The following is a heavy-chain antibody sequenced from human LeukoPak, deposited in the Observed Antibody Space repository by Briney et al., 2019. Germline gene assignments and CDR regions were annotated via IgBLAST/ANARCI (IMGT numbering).Heavy chain of an antibody. CDR1: GFTFGSYC. Sequence: GGSLRLSCAGSGFTFGSYCMSWVRQAPGNGPDPTSNIKQDGSEKYYVDSVEGRFTIARDNAKNSLYLQMNNLRGEDTAVYYCARGSSGWQVGPDYWGQGTLVTVSS. D-gene: IGHD6-19*01. CDR2: IKQDGSEK. CDR3: ARGSSGWQVGPDY. V-gene: IGHV3-7*01. J-gene: IGHJ4*02.